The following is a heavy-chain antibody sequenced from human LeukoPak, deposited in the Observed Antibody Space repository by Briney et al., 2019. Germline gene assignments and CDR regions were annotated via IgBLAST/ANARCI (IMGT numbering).Heavy chain of an antibody. D-gene: IGHD6-19*01. CDR3: ARVGRSGWTVDY. CDR2: ISSSSSNI. J-gene: IGHJ4*02. CDR1: GFDFSTYS. Sequence: GGSLRLSCAASGFDFSTYSIDWVRQAPGKGLEWVSYISSSSSNIYHADSVKGRFTISRDNAKNSLHLQMNSLRAEDTAVYYCARVGRSGWTVDYWGQGTLVTVSS. V-gene: IGHV3-48*04.